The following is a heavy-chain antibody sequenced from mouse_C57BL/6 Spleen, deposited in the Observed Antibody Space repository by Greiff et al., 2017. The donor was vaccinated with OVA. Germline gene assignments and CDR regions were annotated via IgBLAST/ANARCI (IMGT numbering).Heavy chain of an antibody. CDR3: ASPITTGDY. CDR2: IDPSDSYT. J-gene: IGHJ2*01. V-gene: IGHV1-50*01. Sequence: VQLQQPGAELVKPGASVKLSCKASGYTFTSYWMQGVKQRPGQGLEWIGEIDPSDSYTNYNQKFKGKATLTLDTSSSTAYMQLSSLTSEDSAVYYCASPITTGDYWGQGTTLTVSS. CDR1: GYTFTSYW. D-gene: IGHD1-1*01.